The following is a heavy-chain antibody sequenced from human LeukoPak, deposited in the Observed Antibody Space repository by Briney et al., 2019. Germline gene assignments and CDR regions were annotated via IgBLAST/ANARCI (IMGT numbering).Heavy chain of an antibody. CDR2: IKQDGSEK. CDR3: ARDSRSLEWLLEFY. J-gene: IGHJ4*02. Sequence: GGSLRLSCAASGFTFSSYWMSWVRQAPGKGLEWVANIKQDGSEKYYVDSVKGGFTISRDNAKNSLYLQMNSLRAEDTAVYYCARDSRSLEWLLEFYWGQGTLVTVSS. CDR1: GFTFSSYW. V-gene: IGHV3-7*01. D-gene: IGHD3-3*01.